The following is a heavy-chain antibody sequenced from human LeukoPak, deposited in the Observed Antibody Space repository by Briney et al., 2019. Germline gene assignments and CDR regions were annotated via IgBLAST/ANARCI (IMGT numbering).Heavy chain of an antibody. CDR1: GFTSGDYA. Sequence: GGSLRLSCTASGFTSGDYAMSWFRQAPGKGLEWGGFIRSKAYGGTTEYAAPVKGRFTISRDDAKSIAYLHMNSLKTEDTAVYYCTRDNSIPWYYFDYWGQGTLVTVSS. J-gene: IGHJ4*02. D-gene: IGHD4-23*01. V-gene: IGHV3-49*03. CDR2: IRSKAYGGTT. CDR3: TRDNSIPWYYFDY.